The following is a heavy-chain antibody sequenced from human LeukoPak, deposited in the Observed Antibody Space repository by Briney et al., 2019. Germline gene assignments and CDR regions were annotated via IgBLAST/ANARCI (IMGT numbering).Heavy chain of an antibody. Sequence: GGPLRLSCAASGFSFSSSAMTWVRQAPGKGLEWVSGISGSGGSTYDADSVKGRFTISRDNSKNTLDLQMNSLRVEDTAVYYCAKVTMVGWYFDLWGRGTLVTVSS. J-gene: IGHJ2*01. CDR3: AKVTMVGWYFDL. CDR1: GFSFSSSA. D-gene: IGHD4/OR15-4a*01. CDR2: ISGSGGST. V-gene: IGHV3-23*01.